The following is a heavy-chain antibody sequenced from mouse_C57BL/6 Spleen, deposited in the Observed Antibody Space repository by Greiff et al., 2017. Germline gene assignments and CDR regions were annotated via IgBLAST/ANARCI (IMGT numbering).Heavy chain of an antibody. CDR2: IDPSDSYT. D-gene: IGHD1-1*01. J-gene: IGHJ2*01. V-gene: IGHV1-59*01. Sequence: VQLQQPGAELVRPGTSVKLSCKASGYTFTSYWMHWVKQRPGQGLEWIGVIDPSDSYTNYNQKFKGKATLTVDTSSSTAYMQLSSLTSEDSAVYYCARSHYYGSSPYYFDYWGQGTTLTVSS. CDR3: ARSHYYGSSPYYFDY. CDR1: GYTFTSYW.